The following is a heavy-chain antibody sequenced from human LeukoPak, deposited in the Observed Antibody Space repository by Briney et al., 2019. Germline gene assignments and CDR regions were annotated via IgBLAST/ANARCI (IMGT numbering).Heavy chain of an antibody. CDR1: GFTFSSYS. Sequence: GGSLRLSCAASGFTFSSYSMNWVRQAPGKGLEWVAFIRYDGSNKYYADSVKGRFTISRDNSKNTVYLQMNSLRAEDTAVYYCVRDNPRCCGVVPANIDDYWGQGTLVTVSS. CDR2: IRYDGSNK. D-gene: IGHD2-15*01. CDR3: VRDNPRCCGVVPANIDDY. J-gene: IGHJ4*02. V-gene: IGHV3-30*02.